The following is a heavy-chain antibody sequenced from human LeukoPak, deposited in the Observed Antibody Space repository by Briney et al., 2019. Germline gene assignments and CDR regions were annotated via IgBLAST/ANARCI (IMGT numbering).Heavy chain of an antibody. J-gene: IGHJ4*02. CDR1: GFTFSSYG. CDR3: ARDGAVPGSFDY. D-gene: IGHD6-19*01. Sequence: GGSLRLSCAASGFTFSSYGMHWVRQAPGKGLEWVAVISYDGSNKYYADSVKGRFTISRDNAKNSLYLQMNSLRAEDTAVYYCARDGAVPGSFDYWGQGTLVTVSS. V-gene: IGHV3-30*03. CDR2: ISYDGSNK.